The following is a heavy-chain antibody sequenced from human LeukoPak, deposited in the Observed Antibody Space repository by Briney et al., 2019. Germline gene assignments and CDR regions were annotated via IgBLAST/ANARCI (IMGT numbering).Heavy chain of an antibody. Sequence: GGSLRLSCAASGFTVSSNYMSWVRQAPGKGLEWVSVIYSGGSTYYADSVKGRFTISSDNSKNTLYLQMNSLRAEDTAVYYCASPYYYGSGSYNLGAFDIWGQGTMVTVSS. D-gene: IGHD3-10*01. J-gene: IGHJ3*02. V-gene: IGHV3-66*01. CDR2: IYSGGST. CDR3: ASPYYYGSGSYNLGAFDI. CDR1: GFTVSSNY.